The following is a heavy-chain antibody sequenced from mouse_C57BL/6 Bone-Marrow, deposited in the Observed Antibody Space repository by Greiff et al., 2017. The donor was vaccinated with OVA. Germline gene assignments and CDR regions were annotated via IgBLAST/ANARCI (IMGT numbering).Heavy chain of an antibody. D-gene: IGHD3-2*02. V-gene: IGHV5-17*01. J-gene: IGHJ2*01. CDR2: ISRGSSTI. CDR1: GFTFSDYG. CDR3: ATDSSGYGD. Sequence: EVHLVESGGGLVKPGGSLKLSCAASGFTFSDYGMHWVRQAPEKGLEWVAYISRGSSTIYYADTVKGRFTISRDNAKNTLFLQMTSLRSEDTAMYYCATDSSGYGDWGQGTTLTVSS.